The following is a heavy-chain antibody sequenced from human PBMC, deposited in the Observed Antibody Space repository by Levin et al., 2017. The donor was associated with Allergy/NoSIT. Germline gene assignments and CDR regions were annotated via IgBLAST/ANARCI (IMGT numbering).Heavy chain of an antibody. CDR2: IGGTTSTI. Sequence: SCVASGFTFNIYSMHWVRQAPGKGLEWVSYIGGTTSTILYADSAKGRFTISRDNAKNSLYLQMNSLRDEDTAVYYCARGFAVDRSYFDYWGQGTLVTVSS. J-gene: IGHJ4*02. V-gene: IGHV3-48*02. CDR3: ARGFAVDRSYFDY. D-gene: IGHD2-21*01. CDR1: GFTFNIYS.